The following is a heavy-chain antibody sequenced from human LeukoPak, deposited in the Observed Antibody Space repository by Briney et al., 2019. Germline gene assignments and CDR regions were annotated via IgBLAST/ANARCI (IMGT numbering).Heavy chain of an antibody. Sequence: GGSLRLSCAASGFTFSSYEMNWVRQAPGKGLEWVAFIRFDGSDRYYTDSVKGRFTLYRDISRNTLYLQMNSLRADDTAVYYCAKAGAMILQHYFDYWGQGTLVTVSS. V-gene: IGHV3-30*02. CDR3: AKAGAMILQHYFDY. D-gene: IGHD3-22*01. CDR1: GFTFSSYE. CDR2: IRFDGSDR. J-gene: IGHJ4*02.